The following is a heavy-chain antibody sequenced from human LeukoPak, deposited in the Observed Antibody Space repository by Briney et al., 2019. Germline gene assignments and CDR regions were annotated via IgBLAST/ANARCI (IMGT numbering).Heavy chain of an antibody. CDR2: INPNSGGT. D-gene: IGHD2-2*02. CDR1: GYTFTGYY. J-gene: IGHJ5*02. V-gene: IGHV1-2*06. Sequence: AASVKVSCKASGYTFTGYYMHWVRQAPGQGLEWMGRINPNSGGTNYAQKFQGRVTMTRDTSISTAYMELSRLRSDDTAVYYCARAHYCSSTSCYRFWFDPWGQGTLVTVSS. CDR3: ARAHYCSSTSCYRFWFDP.